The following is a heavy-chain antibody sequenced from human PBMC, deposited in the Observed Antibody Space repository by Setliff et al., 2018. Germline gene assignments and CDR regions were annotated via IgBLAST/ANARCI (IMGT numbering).Heavy chain of an antibody. V-gene: IGHV1-18*01. J-gene: IGHJ4*02. CDR2: IGVYTGKT. CDR1: GKTDDSYH. Sequence: GASVKVSCKTPGKTDDSYHIHWVRQAPGQGLEWMGWIGVYTGKTYYADKFQGRVTMTTDSSTDTAYLELRSLKSDDTAVYYCSRLVRYCTTTTCQRLSGGEYWGQGTLVTVSS. D-gene: IGHD2-8*01. CDR3: SRLVRYCTTTTCQRLSGGEY.